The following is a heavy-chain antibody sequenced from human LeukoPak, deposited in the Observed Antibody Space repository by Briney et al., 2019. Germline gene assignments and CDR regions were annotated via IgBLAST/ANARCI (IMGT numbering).Heavy chain of an antibody. J-gene: IGHJ6*03. Sequence: GGSLRLSCAASGLTFNDYAMNCVRDAPGKGLEWVSAVSGNGYSTYYADSVKGLFTISRDNSKNTLYLQMNSLRAEDTAVYYCAKVPYYDILTRGYYYFYMVVWGKGTTVTVSS. CDR3: AKVPYYDILTRGYYYFYMVV. CDR1: GLTFNDYA. CDR2: VSGNGYST. V-gene: IGHV3-23*01. D-gene: IGHD3-9*01.